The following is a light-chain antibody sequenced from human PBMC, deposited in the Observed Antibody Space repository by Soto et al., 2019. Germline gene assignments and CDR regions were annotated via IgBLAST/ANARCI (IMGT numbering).Light chain of an antibody. CDR2: GAS. V-gene: IGKV3-15*01. CDR3: QQYNKWPQT. Sequence: EIVMTQSPAILSVSPGERATLSCRASQSVAKDLAWYQHKPGQTPRLLTHGASIRATGIPGRFSGAGSGTEFTLTISGLQSEDFAVYYCQQYNKWPQTFGQGTRLEIK. CDR1: QSVAKD. J-gene: IGKJ5*01.